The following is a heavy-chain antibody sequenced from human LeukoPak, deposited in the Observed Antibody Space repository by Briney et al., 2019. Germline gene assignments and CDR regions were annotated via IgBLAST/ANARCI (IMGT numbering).Heavy chain of an antibody. CDR3: ARHYRVNSTHFYMDV. CDR1: GYSFTSYW. CDR2: IYPGDSDT. V-gene: IGHV5-51*01. J-gene: IGHJ6*03. Sequence: GESLKISCKGSGYSFTSYWIGWVRQMLGKGLEWMGIIYPGDSDTRYSPSFQGQVTISADKSISTAYLQWSSLKASDTAIYYCARHYRVNSTHFYMDVWGKGTTVTVSS. D-gene: IGHD2/OR15-2a*01.